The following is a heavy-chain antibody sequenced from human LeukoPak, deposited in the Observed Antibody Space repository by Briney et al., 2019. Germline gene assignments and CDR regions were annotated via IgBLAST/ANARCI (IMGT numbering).Heavy chain of an antibody. Sequence: SETLSLTFTVSGGSISSGSYYWNWIRQPAGKGLEWIGRIYTSGSTNYNPSLESRVTISIDTSKNQFSLKLSSVTAADTAVYYCARVHLFGYSSGWYDFWGQGTLVTVSS. CDR3: ARVHLFGYSSGWYDF. V-gene: IGHV4-61*02. CDR1: GGSISSGSYY. CDR2: IYTSGST. D-gene: IGHD6-19*01. J-gene: IGHJ5*01.